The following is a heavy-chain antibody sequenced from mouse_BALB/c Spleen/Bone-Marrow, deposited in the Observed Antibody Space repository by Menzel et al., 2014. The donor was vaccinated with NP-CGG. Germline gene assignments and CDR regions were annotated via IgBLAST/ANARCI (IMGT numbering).Heavy chain of an antibody. CDR3: ARWEYYAMDY. Sequence: EVQLQESGAAFFSPFSSVNFSCTASGFNIKDTYMHWVKQRPEQGLEWIGRIDPANGNTKYDPKFQGKATITADTSSNTAYLQLSSLTSEDTAVYYCARWEYYAMDYWGQGTSVTVSS. V-gene: IGHV14-3*02. D-gene: IGHD4-1*01. CDR1: GFNIKDTY. CDR2: IDPANGNT. J-gene: IGHJ4*01.